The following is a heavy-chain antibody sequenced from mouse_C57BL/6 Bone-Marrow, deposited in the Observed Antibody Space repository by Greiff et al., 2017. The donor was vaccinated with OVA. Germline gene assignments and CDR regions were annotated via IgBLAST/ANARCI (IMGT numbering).Heavy chain of an antibody. CDR2: IDPSDSYT. CDR3: ARASGWFAY. D-gene: IGHD3-2*02. Sequence: VQLQQSGPELVKPGASVKISCKASGYTFTSYWMHWGKQRPGQGLEGIGVIDPSDSYTNYNQKFKGKATLTVDTSSSKAYMQLSSLTSEDSAVYYCARASGWFAYWGQGTLVTVSA. V-gene: IGHV1-59*01. CDR1: GYTFTSYW. J-gene: IGHJ3*01.